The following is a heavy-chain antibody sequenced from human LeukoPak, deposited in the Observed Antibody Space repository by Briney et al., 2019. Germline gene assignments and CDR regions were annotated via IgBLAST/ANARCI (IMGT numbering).Heavy chain of an antibody. CDR3: TRVTSWRTGFDY. CDR1: GFSFEAYG. CDR2: ITWNSDDM. Sequence: PGGSLRLSCAASGFSFEAYGMYWVRQAPGKGLEWVSGITWNSDDMAYADSVKGRFTISRDNAKNCLYLQMNSLTVEDTALYYCTRVTSWRTGFDYWGREPWSPSPQ. J-gene: IGHJ4*02. D-gene: IGHD1-1*01. V-gene: IGHV3-9*01.